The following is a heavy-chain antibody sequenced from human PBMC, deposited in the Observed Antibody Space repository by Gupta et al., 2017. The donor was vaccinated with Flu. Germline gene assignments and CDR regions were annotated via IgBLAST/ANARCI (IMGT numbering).Heavy chain of an antibody. CDR3: AKEVAAIGQPLFDY. Sequence: EVQMLESWGGLVQPGGSLRPSCAASRVTLNNYPMSWLRQAPGKGLEWVSGIPDSGAITYYADSVKGRFPISRDNSKNTLYLQMNSLRAEDTAVYYCAKEVAAIGQPLFDYWGQGTLVTVSS. V-gene: IGHV3-23*01. D-gene: IGHD2-15*01. J-gene: IGHJ4*02. CDR2: IPDSGAIT. CDR1: RVTLNNYP.